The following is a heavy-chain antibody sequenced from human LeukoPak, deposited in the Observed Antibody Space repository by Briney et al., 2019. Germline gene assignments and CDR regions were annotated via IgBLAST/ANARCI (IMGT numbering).Heavy chain of an antibody. V-gene: IGHV4-61*08. Sequence: SETLSLTCTVSGGSVSSGAYYWTWIRQPPGKGLEWIGYIYYSGNTNYNPSLKSRVTISVDTSKNQFSLKLSSVTAADTAVYYCARGGARFDRFRIAAAGTLKPHYYYGMDVWGQGTTVTVSS. CDR3: ARGGARFDRFRIAAAGTLKPHYYYGMDV. D-gene: IGHD6-13*01. J-gene: IGHJ6*02. CDR2: IYYSGNT. CDR1: GGSVSSGAYY.